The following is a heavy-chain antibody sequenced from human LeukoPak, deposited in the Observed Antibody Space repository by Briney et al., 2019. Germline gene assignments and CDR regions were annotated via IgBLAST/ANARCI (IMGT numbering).Heavy chain of an antibody. CDR1: GFTFSNAW. J-gene: IGHJ3*02. CDR3: TTESSGWYLDAFDI. Sequence: GGSLRLSCAASGFTFSNAWMSWVRQAPGKGLEWVGRIKSKTDGGTTDYAAPVKGRFTISRDDSKNTLYLQMNSLKAEDTAVYYCTTESSGWYLDAFDIWGQGTMVTVSS. CDR2: IKSKTDGGTT. V-gene: IGHV3-15*01. D-gene: IGHD6-19*01.